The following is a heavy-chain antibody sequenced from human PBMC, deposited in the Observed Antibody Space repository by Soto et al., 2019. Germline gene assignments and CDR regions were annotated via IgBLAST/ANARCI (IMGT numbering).Heavy chain of an antibody. J-gene: IGHJ5*02. D-gene: IGHD2-15*01. CDR1: GYTFTSYA. Sequence: EASVKVSCKASGYTFTSYAIHWVRQAPGQRLEWMGWINAGNGNTKYSQKFQGRVTITRDSSASTAYMELSSLRPEDTAVYYCAREGSSGGGGNWFDPWGQGTLVTVSS. CDR3: AREGSSGGGGNWFDP. V-gene: IGHV1-3*01. CDR2: INAGNGNT.